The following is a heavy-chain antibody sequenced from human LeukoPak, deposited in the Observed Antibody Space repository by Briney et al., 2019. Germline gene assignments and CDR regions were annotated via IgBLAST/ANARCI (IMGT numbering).Heavy chain of an antibody. V-gene: IGHV3-74*01. J-gene: IGHJ4*02. CDR1: GFDFSSNW. Sequence: GGSLRLSCAASGFDFSSNWMHWVRHAPGQGLVWVSRIKGDGISTNYADSVKGRFTISRDNSKNTLYLQMNSLRAEDTAVYYCARQRRSSGLDYWGQGTLVTVSS. D-gene: IGHD6-19*01. CDR3: ARQRRSSGLDY. CDR2: IKGDGIST.